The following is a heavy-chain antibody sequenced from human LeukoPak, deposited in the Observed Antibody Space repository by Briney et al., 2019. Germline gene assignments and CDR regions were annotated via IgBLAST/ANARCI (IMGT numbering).Heavy chain of an antibody. Sequence: SVRVCCKASGGTFTSYAIRWVRQAPGQGGEWMGGIIPIFGTANYAQKFQGRVTITADESTSTAYMQLSSLISEDTAVYYCARSQADRLYGSGSYYFYYWGQGTLVTVSS. D-gene: IGHD3-10*01. J-gene: IGHJ4*02. CDR2: IIPIFGTA. V-gene: IGHV1-69*01. CDR1: GGTFTSYA. CDR3: ARSQADRLYGSGSYYFYY.